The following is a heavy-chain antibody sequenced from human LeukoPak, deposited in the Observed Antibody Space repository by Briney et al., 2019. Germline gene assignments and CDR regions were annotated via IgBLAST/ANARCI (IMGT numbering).Heavy chain of an antibody. CDR2: ISSSSSYI. V-gene: IGHV3-21*04. Sequence: GGSLRLSCAASGFTFSSYSMNWVRQAPGKGLEWVSSISSSSSYIYYADSVKGRFTISRDNAKNSLFLQMSSLRAGDTAVYYCARDIKPYYYAMDVWGQGTTVTVSS. J-gene: IGHJ6*02. D-gene: IGHD3-10*01. CDR3: ARDIKPYYYAMDV. CDR1: GFTFSSYS.